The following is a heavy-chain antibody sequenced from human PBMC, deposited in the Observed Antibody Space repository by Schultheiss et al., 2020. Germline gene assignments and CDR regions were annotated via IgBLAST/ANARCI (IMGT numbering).Heavy chain of an antibody. CDR2: INPNSGGT. Sequence: ASVKVSCKASGYTFTSYGISWVRQAPGQGLEWMGWINPNSGGTNYAQKFQGRVTMTRDTSTSTVYMELSSLTSEDTAMYYCARSYSHKGGLDFWGQGTLVTVSS. V-gene: IGHV1-18*04. CDR1: GYTFTSYG. D-gene: IGHD1-26*01. J-gene: IGHJ4*02. CDR3: ARSYSHKGGLDF.